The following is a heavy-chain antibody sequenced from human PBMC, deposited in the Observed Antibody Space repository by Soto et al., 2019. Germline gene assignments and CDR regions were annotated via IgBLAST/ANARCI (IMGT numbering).Heavy chain of an antibody. CDR1: GFTFSTYG. J-gene: IGHJ3*02. V-gene: IGHV3-33*01. CDR3: TTELNDMQAFDI. Sequence: QVQLVESGGGVVQPGRSLRLSYVASGFTFSTYGMHWVRQAPGKGLEWVAMTWNDGSHKYYADPVKDRFTISRDNFKNTLYLQINSLRDEDSAVYYCTTELNDMQAFDIWGQGTMVTVSS. CDR2: TWNDGSHK. D-gene: IGHD1-1*01.